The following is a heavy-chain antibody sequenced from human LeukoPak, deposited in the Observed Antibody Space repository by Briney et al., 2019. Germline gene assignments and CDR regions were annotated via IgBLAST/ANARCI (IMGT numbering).Heavy chain of an antibody. Sequence: GESLKISCKGSGYPFTSYWIGWVRQMPGKGLEWMGMFYPGDSDTRYSPSFQGQVTISADKSITTAYLQWSSLRASDTAMYYCARGSCSRTSCYPSFGHWGQGTLVTVSS. J-gene: IGHJ4*02. D-gene: IGHD2-2*01. CDR1: GYPFTSYW. CDR3: ARGSCSRTSCYPSFGH. V-gene: IGHV5-51*01. CDR2: FYPGDSDT.